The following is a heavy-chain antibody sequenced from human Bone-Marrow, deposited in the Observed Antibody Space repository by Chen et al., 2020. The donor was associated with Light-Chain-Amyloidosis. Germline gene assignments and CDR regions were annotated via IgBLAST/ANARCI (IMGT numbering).Heavy chain of an antibody. CDR1: GFTFRSYP. CDR3: AKVAVWNYPDDAFDI. J-gene: IGHJ3*02. V-gene: IGHV3-23*01. CDR2: ISSTGSAA. Sequence: EVQILESGGDLVQPGGSLRLSCEASGFTFRSYPMSWVRQASGKGLEWVSSISSTGSAAYYADTVKGRFTISRDNSKNTLYLQMNSLRAEDTAVYYCAKVAVWNYPDDAFDIWGQGTMVTVSS. D-gene: IGHD1-7*01.